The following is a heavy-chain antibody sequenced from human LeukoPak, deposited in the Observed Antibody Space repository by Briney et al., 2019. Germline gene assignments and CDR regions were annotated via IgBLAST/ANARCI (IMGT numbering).Heavy chain of an antibody. CDR2: ISGSGAKT. Sequence: SGGSLRLSCEASGFTFRSYAMTWVRQAPGKGLEWVSAISGSGAKTYYADSVKGRLTISRDNAKNSLYLQMNSLRAEDTAIYYCTRGPPTPGPADYWGQGTLVTVSS. CDR3: TRGPPTPGPADY. J-gene: IGHJ4*02. CDR1: GFTFRSYA. V-gene: IGHV3-23*01.